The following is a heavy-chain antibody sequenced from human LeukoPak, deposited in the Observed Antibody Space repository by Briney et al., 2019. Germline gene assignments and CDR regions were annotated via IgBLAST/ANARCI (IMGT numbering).Heavy chain of an antibody. D-gene: IGHD2-15*01. J-gene: IGHJ4*02. V-gene: IGHV4-31*03. Sequence: SQTLSLTCTVSGGSISSGGYYWSWIRQHPGKGLEWIGYIYYSGSTYYNPSLKSRVTISVDTSKNQFSLKLSSVTAADTAVYYCVRIDDCSGGSCYSLDYWGQGILVTVSS. CDR2: IYYSGST. CDR1: GGSISSGGYY. CDR3: VRIDDCSGGSCYSLDY.